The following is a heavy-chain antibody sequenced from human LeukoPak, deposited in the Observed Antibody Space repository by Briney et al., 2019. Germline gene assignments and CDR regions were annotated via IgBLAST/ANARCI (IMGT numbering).Heavy chain of an antibody. CDR1: GVYW. CDR3: ATSSGAPGNM. D-gene: IGHD2-8*02. CDR2: INQDGSVI. J-gene: IGHJ4*02. Sequence: GGSLRLSCAVSGVYWMSWVRQAPGKGLEWVANINQDGSVIYYVDSVEGRFTISRDNAKNSLYLQMNSLRAEDTGVYYCATSSGAPGNMWGQGTLVTASS. V-gene: IGHV3-7*01.